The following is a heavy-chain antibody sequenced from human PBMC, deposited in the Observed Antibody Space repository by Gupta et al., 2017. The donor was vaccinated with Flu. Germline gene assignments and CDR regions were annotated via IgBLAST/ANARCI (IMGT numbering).Heavy chain of an antibody. J-gene: IGHJ4*02. CDR1: YA. CDR3: AKEARGGPPNGDYAGTEDN. Sequence: YAMAWVRQAPGKGVEWVSAISGSGRKTYYADAGKGRLTIARDNSKNSRYVQMNSLRVKDTAIYRCAKEARGGPPNGDYAGTEDNWGPGTLVTVSS. V-gene: IGHV3-23*01. D-gene: IGHD1-7*01. CDR2: ISGSGRKT.